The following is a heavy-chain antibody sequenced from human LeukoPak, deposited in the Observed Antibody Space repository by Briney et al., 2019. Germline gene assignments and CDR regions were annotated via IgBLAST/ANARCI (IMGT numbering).Heavy chain of an antibody. D-gene: IGHD6-6*01. Sequence: ASVKVSCKASGYTFTSYYIHWVRQAPGQGLEWMAWINPNSGGTNYAQKFQGRVTMSRDTSISTVYMELSRLRSDDTAVYYCARARYSSSPASIYTWGQGTLVTVSS. CDR2: INPNSGGT. V-gene: IGHV1-2*02. J-gene: IGHJ5*02. CDR1: GYTFTSYY. CDR3: ARARYSSSPASIYT.